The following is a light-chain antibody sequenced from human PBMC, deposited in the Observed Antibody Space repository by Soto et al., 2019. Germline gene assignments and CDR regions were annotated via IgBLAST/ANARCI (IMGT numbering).Light chain of an antibody. CDR3: HQYNDWPPWT. J-gene: IGKJ1*01. CDR2: GAS. Sequence: ETVVTQSPATLSVSPGERATLSCRASQSVFSNLAWYQQKPGQAPRLLIYGASTRATGIPARFSGSGSGTEFTLTISSLQSGDFAVYYCHQYNDWPPWTFGQGTKVEI. CDR1: QSVFSN. V-gene: IGKV3-15*01.